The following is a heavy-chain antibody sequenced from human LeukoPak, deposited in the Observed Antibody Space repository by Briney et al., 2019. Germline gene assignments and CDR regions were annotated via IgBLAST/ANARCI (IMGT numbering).Heavy chain of an antibody. J-gene: IGHJ6*03. V-gene: IGHV3-30-3*01. Sequence: GGSLRLSCAASGFTFSSYAMHWVRQAPGKGLEWVAVISYDGSNKYYADSVKGRFTISKDNSKNTLYLQMNSLRAEDTAVYYCARPKGTYYDHYMDVWGKGTTVTVSS. CDR2: ISYDGSNK. D-gene: IGHD1-1*01. CDR3: ARPKGTYYDHYMDV. CDR1: GFTFSSYA.